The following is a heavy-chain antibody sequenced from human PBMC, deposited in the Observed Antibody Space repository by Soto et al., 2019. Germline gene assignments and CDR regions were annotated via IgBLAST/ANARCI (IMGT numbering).Heavy chain of an antibody. Sequence: PGGSLRLSCAASGFTFSNAWINWVRQAPGKGLEWVGRVKSKTHGGTTGYAEPVEGRFAISRDDSDNMVYRRMNRLKIEDTAVSYLTTDSYRTIIMVRFESWGHGTLVTVSS. V-gene: IGHV3-15*07. CDR2: VKSKTHGGTT. CDR3: TTDSYRTIIMVRFES. CDR1: GFTFSNAW. D-gene: IGHD3-10*01. J-gene: IGHJ4*01.